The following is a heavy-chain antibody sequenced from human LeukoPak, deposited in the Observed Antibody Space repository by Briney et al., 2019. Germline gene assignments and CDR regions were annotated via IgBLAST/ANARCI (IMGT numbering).Heavy chain of an antibody. J-gene: IGHJ4*02. V-gene: IGHV3-30*18. D-gene: IGHD6-13*01. CDR1: GLTFSSYG. CDR3: AKGAAAGRHYFDY. Sequence: GGSLRLSCAASGLTFSSYGMHWVRQAPGKGLEWVAVISYDGSNKYYADSVKGRFTISRDNSKNTLYLQMNSLRAEDTAVYYCAKGAAAGRHYFDYWGQGTLVTVSS. CDR2: ISYDGSNK.